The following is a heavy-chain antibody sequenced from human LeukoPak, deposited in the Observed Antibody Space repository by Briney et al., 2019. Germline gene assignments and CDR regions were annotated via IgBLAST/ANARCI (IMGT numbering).Heavy chain of an antibody. CDR3: ARQGASYDSSGYPDY. CDR2: MNPNSGNT. D-gene: IGHD3-22*01. J-gene: IGHJ4*02. CDR1: GYTFTSYD. V-gene: IGHV1-8*01. Sequence: ASVKVSCKASGYTFTSYDINWVRQATGQGLEWMGWMNPNSGNTGYAQKFQGRVTMTRNTSISTAYLQWSSLKASDTAMYYCARQGASYDSSGYPDYWGQGTLVTVSS.